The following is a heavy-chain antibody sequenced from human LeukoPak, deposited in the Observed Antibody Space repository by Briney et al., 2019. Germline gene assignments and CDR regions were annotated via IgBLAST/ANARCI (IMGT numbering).Heavy chain of an antibody. D-gene: IGHD3-10*01. CDR3: AREATMAV. V-gene: IGHV4-4*07. CDR1: GGSIPNYY. Sequence: PSETLSLTCAVSGGSIPNYYWSWIRQPAGKGLEWIGRTSASGNTNYNPSLKSRVIMSADTSKNQFSLKLTSVTAADTAVYYCAREATMAVWGQGTLVTVSS. J-gene: IGHJ4*02. CDR2: TSASGNT.